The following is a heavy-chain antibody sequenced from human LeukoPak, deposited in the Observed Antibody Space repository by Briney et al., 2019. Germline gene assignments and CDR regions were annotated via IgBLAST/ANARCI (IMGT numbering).Heavy chain of an antibody. D-gene: IGHD5-24*01. CDR2: IWHDGSNK. Sequence: PGGSLRLSCAASGFTFSSYGMHWVRQAPGKGLEWVAVIWHDGSNKFYADSVKGRLTISRDNSKNTLYLQMNSLGAEDTAVYYCVRERENAFDIWGQGTMVTVSS. CDR3: VRERENAFDI. V-gene: IGHV3-33*01. J-gene: IGHJ3*02. CDR1: GFTFSSYG.